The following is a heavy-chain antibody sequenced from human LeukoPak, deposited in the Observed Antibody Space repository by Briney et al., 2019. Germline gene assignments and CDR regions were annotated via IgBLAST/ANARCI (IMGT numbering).Heavy chain of an antibody. D-gene: IGHD1-1*01. V-gene: IGHV3-53*01. CDR1: GFTVSSNY. CDR2: IYSGGNT. CDR3: VGLYKDF. J-gene: IGHJ4*02. Sequence: GGSLRLSCAASGFTVSSNYMSWVRQAPGKGLEWVSVIYSGGNTYYADSVTGRFTISRDNSKNTLYLQMNSLRVEDTAVYYCVGLYKDFWGQGTLVTVSS.